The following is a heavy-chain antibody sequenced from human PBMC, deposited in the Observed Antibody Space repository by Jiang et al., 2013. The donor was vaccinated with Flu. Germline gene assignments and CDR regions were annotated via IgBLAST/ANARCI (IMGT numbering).Heavy chain of an antibody. CDR2: ISGSGGST. CDR3: AKDLRSSGGWFGDVYYYYGMDV. D-gene: IGHD3-10*01. J-gene: IGHJ6*02. V-gene: IGHV3-23*01. Sequence: SAISGSGGSTYYADSVKGRFTISRDNSKNTLYLQMNSLRAEDTAVYYCAKDLRSSGGWFGDVYYYYGMDVWGQGTTVTVSS.